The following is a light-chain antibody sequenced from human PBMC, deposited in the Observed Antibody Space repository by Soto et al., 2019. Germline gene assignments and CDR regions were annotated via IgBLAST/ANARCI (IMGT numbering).Light chain of an antibody. CDR2: HAS. Sequence: DIHMTQSPSSLSASVGDRVTITCRASQDISNSLNWYQQKPGKAPKLLIDHASNLQTGVPSRFTGSGSGTDFTFTVSSLQPEDFATYYCQQHDDLPLTFGGGTKVEI. J-gene: IGKJ4*01. CDR3: QQHDDLPLT. CDR1: QDISNS. V-gene: IGKV1-33*01.